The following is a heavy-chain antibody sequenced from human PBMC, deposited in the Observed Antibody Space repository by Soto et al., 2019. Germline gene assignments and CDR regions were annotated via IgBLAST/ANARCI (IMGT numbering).Heavy chain of an antibody. V-gene: IGHV3-11*06. D-gene: IGHD3-16*01. J-gene: IGHJ5*02. CDR1: GITFSDYY. CDR2: ISSSSSYT. CDR3: ARDGAIFGFDP. Sequence: GVLILSCAASGITFSDYYMIWILQAPGKGLEWVSYISSSSSYTNYADSVKCRFTISRDNAKNSLCLQMNSLRAEDTAVYYCARDGAIFGFDPWGQGTLVTVSS.